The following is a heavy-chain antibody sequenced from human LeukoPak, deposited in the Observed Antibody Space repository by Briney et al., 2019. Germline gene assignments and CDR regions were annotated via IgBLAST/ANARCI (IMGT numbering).Heavy chain of an antibody. V-gene: IGHV4-4*07. J-gene: IGHJ5*02. D-gene: IGHD3-3*01. Sequence: PSETLSLTCTVSGGSISSYYWSWVRQPAGKGLEWVGRIYTSGSTNYNPSLKSGVTISVDKSKNKFSLTRSSVTAADTAVYYCARGYYDFWSGNNWFDPWGQGTLVTVSS. CDR3: ARGYYDFWSGNNWFDP. CDR1: GGSISSYY. CDR2: IYTSGST.